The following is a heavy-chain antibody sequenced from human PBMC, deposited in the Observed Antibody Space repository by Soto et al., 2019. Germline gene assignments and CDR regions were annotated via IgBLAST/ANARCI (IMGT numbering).Heavy chain of an antibody. CDR1: GGSISSSSYY. V-gene: IGHV4-39*01. CDR3: ARWGYSGYGIFDY. CDR2: IYYSGST. D-gene: IGHD5-12*01. J-gene: IGHJ4*02. Sequence: SETLSLTCTVSGGSISSSSYYWGWIRQPPGKGLEWIGSIYYSGSTYYNPSLKSRVAISVDTSKNQFSLKLSSVTAADTAVYYCARWGYSGYGIFDYWGQGTLVTVSS.